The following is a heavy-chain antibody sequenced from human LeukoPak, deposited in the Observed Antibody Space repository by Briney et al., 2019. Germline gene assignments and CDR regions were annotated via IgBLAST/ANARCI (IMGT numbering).Heavy chain of an antibody. Sequence: SETLSLTCAVYGGSFSGYYWSWIRQPPGKGLEWIGEINHSGSTNYNPSLKSRVTISVDTSKNQFSLKLSSVTAADTAVYYCARGRRIGVVVVAARRGFDYWGQGTLVTVSS. J-gene: IGHJ4*02. CDR1: GGSFSGYY. D-gene: IGHD2-15*01. CDR3: ARGRRIGVVVVAARRGFDY. V-gene: IGHV4-34*01. CDR2: INHSGST.